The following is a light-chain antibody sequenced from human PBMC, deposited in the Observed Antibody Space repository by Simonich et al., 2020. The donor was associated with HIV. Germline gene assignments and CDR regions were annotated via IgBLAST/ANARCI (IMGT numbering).Light chain of an antibody. CDR3: QHYKSYPYT. CDR1: QSISSW. V-gene: IGKV1-5*03. CDR2: KAS. J-gene: IGKJ2*01. Sequence: DIQMTQSPSTLSASVGDRVTITCRASQSISSWLAWYQQKPGKAPKLLISKASNLETGVPSRFSGSGSGTEFTLTITSLQPDDFATYYCQHYKSYPYTFGQGTKLEIK.